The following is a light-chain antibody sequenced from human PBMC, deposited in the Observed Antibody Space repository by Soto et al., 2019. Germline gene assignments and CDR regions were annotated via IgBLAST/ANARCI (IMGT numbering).Light chain of an antibody. CDR1: QSVITTY. Sequence: EIVLTQSPGTLSLSPGDRATLSCRASQSVITTYLAWYQQKPGQAPRLLIYGASSRATGIPDRFSGSGSGTDFTLTISRLEPEEFAVYYCQQYRDSLWTLGQGTKVEIK. J-gene: IGKJ1*01. CDR2: GAS. V-gene: IGKV3-20*01. CDR3: QQYRDSLWT.